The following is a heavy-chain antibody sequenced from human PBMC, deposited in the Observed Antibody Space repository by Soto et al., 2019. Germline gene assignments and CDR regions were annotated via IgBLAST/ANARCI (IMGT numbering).Heavy chain of an antibody. CDR2: ISRDGTNK. D-gene: IGHD3-10*01. Sequence: PWGSLRVSCASSGLTFRFYAIDWVRQAPGKGLEWVAVISRDGTNKYYVDSVKGRFTISRDNSKDTVYLQMNSLRDEDSAMFYCARSRSGAVADSFDYWGQGTVVTVSS. J-gene: IGHJ4*02. V-gene: IGHV3-30*04. CDR3: ARSRSGAVADSFDY. CDR1: GLTFRFYA.